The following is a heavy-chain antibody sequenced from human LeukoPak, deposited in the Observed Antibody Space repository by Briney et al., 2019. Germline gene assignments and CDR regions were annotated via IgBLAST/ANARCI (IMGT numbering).Heavy chain of an antibody. V-gene: IGHV3-21*01. CDR1: GFTFSDYS. J-gene: IGHJ4*02. D-gene: IGHD3-3*01. CDR2: ISSSSLYI. Sequence: PGGSLRLSCAASGFTFSDYSISWVRQAAGKGLEWVASISSSSLYIYYADSVKGRFTISRDNSKNTLYLQMNSLRAEDTAVYYCAKDPAGPTILRFFGWGQGTLVTVSS. CDR3: AKDPAGPTILRFFG.